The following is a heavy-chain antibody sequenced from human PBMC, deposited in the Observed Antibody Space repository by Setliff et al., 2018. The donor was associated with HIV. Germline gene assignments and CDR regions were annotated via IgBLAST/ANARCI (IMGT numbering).Heavy chain of an antibody. V-gene: IGHV4-59*01. D-gene: IGHD3-10*01. CDR2: IHYSGST. CDR1: GGSISNYY. J-gene: IGHJ4*02. Sequence: PSETLSLTCTVSGGSISNYYWNWIRQPPGKRLEWIGYIHYSGSTNYNPSLKSRVTISVDTSKNQFSLKLSSVTAADTAVYYCASGYGSGSYPGDWGQGTLVTVSS. CDR3: ASGYGSGSYPGD.